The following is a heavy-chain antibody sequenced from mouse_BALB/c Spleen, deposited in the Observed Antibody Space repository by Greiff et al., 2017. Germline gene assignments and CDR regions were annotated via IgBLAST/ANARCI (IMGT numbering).Heavy chain of an antibody. V-gene: IGHV2-9*02. J-gene: IGHJ4*01. CDR2: IWAGGST. Sequence: VMLVESGPGLVAPSQSLSITCTVSGFSLTSYGVHWVRQPPGKGLEWLGVIWAGGSTNYNSALMSRLSISKDNSKSQVFLKMNSLQTDDTAMYYCARDGYYGDYYAMDYWGQGTSVTVSS. D-gene: IGHD2-3*01. CDR3: ARDGYYGDYYAMDY. CDR1: GFSLTSYG.